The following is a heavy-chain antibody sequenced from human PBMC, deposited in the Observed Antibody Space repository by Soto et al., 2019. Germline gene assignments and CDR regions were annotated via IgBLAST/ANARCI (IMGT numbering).Heavy chain of an antibody. J-gene: IGHJ4*02. Sequence: QVQLVQSGAEVKKPGSSVKVSCKASGGTFSSYTISWVRQAPGQGLEWMGRIIPILGIANYAQKFQGRVTITADKSTSTAYMELSSLRSEDTAVYYCARESGSSPSSYFDYWGQGTLVTVSS. CDR3: ARESGSSPSSYFDY. D-gene: IGHD1-26*01. V-gene: IGHV1-69*02. CDR1: GGTFSSYT. CDR2: IIPILGIA.